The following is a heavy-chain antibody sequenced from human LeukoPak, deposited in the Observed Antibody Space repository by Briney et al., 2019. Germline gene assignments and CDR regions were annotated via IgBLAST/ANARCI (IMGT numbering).Heavy chain of an antibody. CDR2: ISGSGGST. V-gene: IGHV3-23*01. D-gene: IGHD3-10*01. J-gene: IGHJ6*03. CDR3: AKDYYGSGSSSASYYYYMDV. CDR1: GFTFSSYG. Sequence: GGSLRLSCAASGFTFSSYGMSWVRQAPGKGLEWVSAISGSGGSTYYADSVKGRFTISRDNSKNALYLQMNSLTAEDTAVYYCAKDYYGSGSSSASYYYYMDVWGKGTTVTISS.